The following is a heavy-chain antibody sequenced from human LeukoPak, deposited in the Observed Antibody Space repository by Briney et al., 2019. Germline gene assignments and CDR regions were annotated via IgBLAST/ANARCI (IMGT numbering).Heavy chain of an antibody. CDR2: ISGSGSTI. V-gene: IGHV3-11*01. D-gene: IGHD6-19*01. CDR3: ARDIWGEQWLPNPDFDY. J-gene: IGHJ4*02. CDR1: GFTFSDYY. Sequence: PGGSLRLSCAASGFTFSDYYMSWIRQAPGKGLEWVSYISGSGSTIYYADSVKGRFTISRDNAKNSLYLQMNSLRAEDTAVYYCARDIWGEQWLPNPDFDYWGQGTLVTVSS.